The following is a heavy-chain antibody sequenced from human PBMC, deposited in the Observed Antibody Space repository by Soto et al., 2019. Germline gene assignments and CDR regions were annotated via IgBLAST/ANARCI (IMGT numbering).Heavy chain of an antibody. J-gene: IGHJ4*02. Sequence: SVSNAWMNWVRQAPGKGLEWVGRIKSKTDGGTTDYAAPVKGRLTISRDDSKNTLYLQMNSLKTEDTAIYYCITLPWGWGQGTLVTVSS. V-gene: IGHV3-15*07. CDR1: SVSNAW. CDR2: IKSKTDGGTT. D-gene: IGHD3-16*01. CDR3: ITLPWG.